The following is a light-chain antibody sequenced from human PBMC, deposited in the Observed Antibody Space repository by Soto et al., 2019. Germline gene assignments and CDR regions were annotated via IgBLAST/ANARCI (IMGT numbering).Light chain of an antibody. CDR2: AAS. V-gene: IGKV1-39*01. CDR3: QQGYSTPLT. CDR1: QTITTY. J-gene: IGKJ4*01. Sequence: DIQMTQSPSSLSASVGDRVTITCRASQTITTYLNWYQQKPGRAPKLLIFAASSLQSGVPPRFSGSGSGTDFTLTVSSLQPEDFATYFCQQGYSTPLTFGGGTKVDI.